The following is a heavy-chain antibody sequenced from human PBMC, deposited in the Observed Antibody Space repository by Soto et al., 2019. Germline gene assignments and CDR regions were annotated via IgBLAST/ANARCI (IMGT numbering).Heavy chain of an antibody. J-gene: IGHJ4*02. CDR2: IAYDGSGE. Sequence: QVRLVESGGGVVQPGRSLRLSCSASGFAFNRYAMHWVRQAPGKGLEWMAVIAYDGSGEHYSETVKGRFTISRDNSMDTMSLQMNSLRSGDSAGYYCARGWNDPGYLDSWGLGTLVTVSS. V-gene: IGHV3-30*03. CDR3: ARGWNDPGYLDS. CDR1: GFAFNRYA. D-gene: IGHD1-1*01.